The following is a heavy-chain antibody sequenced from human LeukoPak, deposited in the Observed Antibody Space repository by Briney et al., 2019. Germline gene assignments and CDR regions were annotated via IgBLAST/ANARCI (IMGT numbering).Heavy chain of an antibody. D-gene: IGHD3-10*01. V-gene: IGHV1-2*02. CDR3: ARDPLNYYGSGYYDY. J-gene: IGHJ4*02. CDR1: GYTFTGYY. Sequence: GASVKVSCKASGYTFTGYYMHWVRQAPGQGLEWMGWINPNSGGTNYAQKFQGRVTMTRDTSISTAYMELSRLRSDDTAVYYCARDPLNYYGSGYYDYWGREPWSPSPQ. CDR2: INPNSGGT.